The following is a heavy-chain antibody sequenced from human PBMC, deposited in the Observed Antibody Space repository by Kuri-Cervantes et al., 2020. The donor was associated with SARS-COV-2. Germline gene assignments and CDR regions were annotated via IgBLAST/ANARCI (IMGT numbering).Heavy chain of an antibody. J-gene: IGHJ4*02. CDR2: MYHSGTT. V-gene: IGHV4-38-2*02. CDR3: AREGIVGPAYYFDY. CDR1: GYFISNGYY. Sequence: SETLSLTCSVSGYFISNGYYWGWIRQSPGKGLEWIASMYHSGTTFYNPSLKSRVTISVDTSKNQFSLKLSSVTAADTAVYYCAREGIVGPAYYFDYWGQGTLVTVSS. D-gene: IGHD1-26*01.